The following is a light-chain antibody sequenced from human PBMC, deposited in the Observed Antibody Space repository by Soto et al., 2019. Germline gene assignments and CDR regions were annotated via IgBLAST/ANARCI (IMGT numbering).Light chain of an antibody. V-gene: IGLV1-40*01. CDR2: GND. CDR1: TSNIGANYD. CDR3: QSFDTSLSAWV. Sequence: QLVLTQPPSVSGAPGQRVTISCTGSTSNIGANYDVHWYQQLPESAPKLLIYGNDNRPSGVPDRFSGSKSGTSASLAITSLQAEDEADYYCQSFDTSLSAWVFGGGTKLTV. J-gene: IGLJ3*02.